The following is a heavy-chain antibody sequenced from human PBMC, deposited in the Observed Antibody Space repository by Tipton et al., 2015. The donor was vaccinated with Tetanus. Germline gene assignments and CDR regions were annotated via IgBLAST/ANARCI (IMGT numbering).Heavy chain of an antibody. Sequence: LRLSCTVSGDSLVGGGYYWTWIRHLPGKGLEWIGYIYHTGAAHYNPSLKSRVTLSVDMSKNQFFLKMISMTAADTAVYFCARDFGSNHNWFDPWGQGTPVTVSS. D-gene: IGHD6-13*01. V-gene: IGHV4-31*02. J-gene: IGHJ5*02. CDR2: IYHTGAA. CDR3: ARDFGSNHNWFDP. CDR1: GDSLVGGGYY.